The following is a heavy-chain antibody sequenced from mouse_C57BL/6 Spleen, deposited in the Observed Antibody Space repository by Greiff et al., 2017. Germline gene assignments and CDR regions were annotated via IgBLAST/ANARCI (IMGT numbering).Heavy chain of an antibody. CDR2: IDPSDSYT. Sequence: QVQLQQPGAELVMPGASVKLSCKASGYTFTSYWMHWVKQRPGQGLAWIGEIDPSDSYTNYNQKFKGKSTLTVDKSSSTAYMQLSSLTSEDSAVYYCAYGNYGGWFAYWGQGTLVTGAA. CDR1: GYTFTSYW. D-gene: IGHD2-1*01. V-gene: IGHV1-69*01. CDR3: AYGNYGGWFAY. J-gene: IGHJ3*01.